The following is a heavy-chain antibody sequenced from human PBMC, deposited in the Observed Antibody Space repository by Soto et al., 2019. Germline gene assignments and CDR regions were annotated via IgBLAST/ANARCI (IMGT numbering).Heavy chain of an antibody. V-gene: IGHV1-46*01. Sequence: QAQLVQSGAAVKRPGASVKVSCKASGYTFTNHFIHWVRQAPGRGLEWMGIINPSVGSPTYAQKFQGRISMTRDTSARTLYMELSSLRSEDTAVYYCARSDYGLDGWGQGTTVPVSS. CDR2: INPSVGSP. J-gene: IGHJ6*02. CDR1: GYTFTNHF. CDR3: ARSDYGLDG.